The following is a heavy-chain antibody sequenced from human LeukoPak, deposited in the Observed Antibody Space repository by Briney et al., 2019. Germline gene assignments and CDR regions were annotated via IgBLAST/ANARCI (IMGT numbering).Heavy chain of an antibody. V-gene: IGHV3-30*02. J-gene: IGHJ4*02. CDR1: GFTFSNYG. Sequence: GGSLRLSCAASGFTFSNYGMHWVRQAPGKGLEWVAHIRFDESDKYYADSVKGRFAISRDNSKNTLYLQMNSLRAEDTAVYYCAREQGTYYYDTSGSLTYWGQGTLVTVSS. CDR2: IRFDESDK. D-gene: IGHD3-22*01. CDR3: AREQGTYYYDTSGSLTY.